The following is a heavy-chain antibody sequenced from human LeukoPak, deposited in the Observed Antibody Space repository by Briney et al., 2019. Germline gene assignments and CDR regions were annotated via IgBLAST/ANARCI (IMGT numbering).Heavy chain of an antibody. Sequence: PGGSLRLSCAASGFTFSSYAMSWVRQAPGKGLEWVSAISGSGGSTYYADSVKGRFTISRDNSKNTLYLQMNSLRAEDTAVYYCAKVVYCSGGSGPDYGGKGTRVTVSS. CDR3: AKVVYCSGGSGPDY. D-gene: IGHD2-15*01. V-gene: IGHV3-23*01. CDR1: GFTFSSYA. J-gene: IGHJ4*02. CDR2: ISGSGGST.